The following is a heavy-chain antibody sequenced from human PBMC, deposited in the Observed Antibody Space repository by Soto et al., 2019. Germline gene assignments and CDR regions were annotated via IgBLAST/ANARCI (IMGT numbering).Heavy chain of an antibody. D-gene: IGHD1-1*01. J-gene: IGHJ3*02. CDR3: ASSTQTGNDAFDI. CDR1: GYTFTSYY. Sequence: ASVKVSCKASGYTFTSYYMHWVRQAPGQGLEWMGIINPSGGSTSYAQKFQGRVTMTRDTSTSTVYMELSSLRSEDTAVYYCASSTQTGNDAFDIWGQGTMVTVSS. V-gene: IGHV1-46*01. CDR2: INPSGGST.